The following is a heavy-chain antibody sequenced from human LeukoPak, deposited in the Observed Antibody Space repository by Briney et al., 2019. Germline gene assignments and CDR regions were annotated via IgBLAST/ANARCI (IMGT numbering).Heavy chain of an antibody. J-gene: IGHJ5*02. D-gene: IGHD5-12*01. Sequence: SETLSLTCTVSGVSLSRYYWSWIRQPPGRGLEWIGYIYYSGSTNYNPSLKSRVTISLDTSRNQFSLKLSSVTAADTAVYYCAGALGRYDRWLDPWGRGTLVTVSS. V-gene: IGHV4-59*01. CDR1: GVSLSRYY. CDR3: AGALGRYDRWLDP. CDR2: IYYSGST.